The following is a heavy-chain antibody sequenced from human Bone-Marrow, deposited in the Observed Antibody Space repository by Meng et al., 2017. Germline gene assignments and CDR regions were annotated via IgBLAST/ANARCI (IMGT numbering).Heavy chain of an antibody. CDR1: GFTFSSYA. J-gene: IGHJ4*02. D-gene: IGHD6-13*01. CDR3: ATLKYSSSWYGPDDY. Sequence: GESLKISWAAAGFTFSSYARSWVRQAPGKGLEWGSAISGSGGSTYYAESVKGRFTISRDNSKNTLYLQMNSLRAEDTAVYYCATLKYSSSWYGPDDYWGQGTLVTVSS. CDR2: ISGSGGST. V-gene: IGHV3-23*01.